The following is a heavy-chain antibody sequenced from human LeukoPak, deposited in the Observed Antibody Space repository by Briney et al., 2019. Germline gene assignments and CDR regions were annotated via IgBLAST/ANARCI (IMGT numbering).Heavy chain of an antibody. CDR2: ISGSGGST. CDR3: AKGRDSSSWYLVNWFDP. Sequence: GGSLRLSCAASGFTFSNAWMSWVRQVPGKGLEWVSAISGSGGSTYYADSVKGRFTISSDNSKNTLYLQMNSLRAEDTAVYYCAKGRDSSSWYLVNWFDPWGQGTLVTVSS. D-gene: IGHD6-13*01. J-gene: IGHJ5*02. CDR1: GFTFSNAW. V-gene: IGHV3-23*01.